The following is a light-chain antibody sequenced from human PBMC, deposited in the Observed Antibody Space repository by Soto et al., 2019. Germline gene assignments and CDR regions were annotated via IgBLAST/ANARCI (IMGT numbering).Light chain of an antibody. J-gene: IGLJ2*01. CDR1: ISDVGGYNY. Sequence: QSALTQPASVSGSPGQSITISCTRTISDVGGYNYFSWYQQHPGKAPKLMIYEISNRPSGVSNRFSASRSGNTASLTISGLQAEVEADYYCSSYTSSSILVVFGGGIHITVL. CDR3: SSYTSSSILVV. V-gene: IGLV2-14*01. CDR2: EIS.